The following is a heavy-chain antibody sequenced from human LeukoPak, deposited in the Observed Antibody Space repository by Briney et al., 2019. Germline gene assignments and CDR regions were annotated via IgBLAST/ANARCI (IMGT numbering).Heavy chain of an antibody. J-gene: IGHJ4*02. D-gene: IGHD6-6*01. CDR2: IYYSGST. CDR3: ARDKALGLGYFDY. V-gene: IGHV4-39*07. Sequence: SETLSLTCTVSGGSISSSSYYWGWIRQPPGKGLEWIGSIYYSGSTYYNPSLKSRVTISVDTSKNQFSLKLSSVTAADTAVYYCARDKALGLGYFDYWGKGTLVTVSS. CDR1: GGSISSSSYY.